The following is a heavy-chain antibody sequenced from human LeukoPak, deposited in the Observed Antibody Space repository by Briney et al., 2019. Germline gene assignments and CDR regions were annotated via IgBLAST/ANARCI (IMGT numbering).Heavy chain of an antibody. CDR2: IIPNTGGT. V-gene: IGHV1-2*04. CDR3: ARGSPSYAQWHFDL. D-gene: IGHD2/OR15-2a*01. Sequence: GASVKVSCKVSGYTLTELSMHWVRQAPGQGLEWMGWIIPNTGGTNYAQKFQDWVTMSSDTSISTAYMELSSLRSDDTAVYYCARGSPSYAQWHFDLWGRGTLVTVSS. J-gene: IGHJ2*01. CDR1: GYTLTELS.